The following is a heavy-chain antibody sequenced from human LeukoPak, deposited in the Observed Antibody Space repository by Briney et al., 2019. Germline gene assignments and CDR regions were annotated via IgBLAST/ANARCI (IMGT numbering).Heavy chain of an antibody. CDR2: IWYDGSNK. Sequence: GGSLRLSCAASGFTFSSNGMHWVRQAPGKGLEWVAVIWYDGSNKYYADSVKGRFTISRDNSKNTLYLQMNSLRAEDTAVYYCARHYYDRNGHNWFDPWGQGTLVTVSS. J-gene: IGHJ5*02. V-gene: IGHV3-33*01. D-gene: IGHD3-22*01. CDR3: ARHYYDRNGHNWFDP. CDR1: GFTFSSNG.